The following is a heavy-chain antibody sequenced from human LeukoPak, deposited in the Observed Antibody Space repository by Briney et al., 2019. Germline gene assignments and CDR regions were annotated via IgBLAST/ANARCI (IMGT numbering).Heavy chain of an antibody. Sequence: GGSLRLSCAASGFTFSTYSMNWVRQAPGKGLEWVSSISSSSSYIYYADSVKGRFTISRDNAKNSLYLQMNSLRAEDTAVYYCARVVAVAGRAFDIWGQGTMVTVSS. D-gene: IGHD6-19*01. V-gene: IGHV3-21*01. CDR3: ARVVAVAGRAFDI. J-gene: IGHJ3*02. CDR1: GFTFSTYS. CDR2: ISSSSSYI.